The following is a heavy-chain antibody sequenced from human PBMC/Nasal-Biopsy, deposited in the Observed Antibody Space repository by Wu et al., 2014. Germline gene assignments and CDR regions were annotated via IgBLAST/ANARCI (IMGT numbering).Heavy chain of an antibody. V-gene: IGHV5-51*01. J-gene: IGHJ1*01. D-gene: IGHD3-3*01. CDR3: ARGAQGLEWPDSNFSSI. CDR2: VLPGDSGT. Sequence: GAEVKKPGESLKISCKGSGYDFNKYWIGWVRQMPGKGLEWMGIVLPGDSGTRYSPAFQGQVTISADRSVITAYLQWSSLKTSDTAMYYCARGAQGLEWPDSNFSSIGGQGTLVSVSS. CDR1: GYDFNKYW.